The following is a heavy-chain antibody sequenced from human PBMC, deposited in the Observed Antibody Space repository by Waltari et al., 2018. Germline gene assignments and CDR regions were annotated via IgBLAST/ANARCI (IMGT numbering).Heavy chain of an antibody. J-gene: IGHJ4*02. CDR3: ARGFRIVGATAY. CDR2: IYYSGST. Sequence: SSSSYYWGWIRQPPGKGLEWIGSIYYSGSTYYNPSLKSRVTISVDTSKNQFSLKLSSVTAADTAVYYCARGFRIVGATAYWGQGTLVTVSS. CDR1: SSSSYY. D-gene: IGHD1-26*01. V-gene: IGHV4-39*07.